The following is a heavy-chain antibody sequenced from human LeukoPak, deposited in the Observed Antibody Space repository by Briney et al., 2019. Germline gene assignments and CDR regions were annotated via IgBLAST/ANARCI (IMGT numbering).Heavy chain of an antibody. J-gene: IGHJ2*01. CDR3: ARDGYSGYDFLRSSDF. CDR1: GFTFSTYA. Sequence: PGGSLSLSCSASGFTFSTYAMHWVRQAPGKGLEFVSAISSNGGSTDYADSVQGRFTISRDNSKNTLYLEMNSLRAEDTAVYYCARDGYSGYDFLRSSDFWGRGTLVTVSS. D-gene: IGHD5-12*01. CDR2: ISSNGGST. V-gene: IGHV3-64*04.